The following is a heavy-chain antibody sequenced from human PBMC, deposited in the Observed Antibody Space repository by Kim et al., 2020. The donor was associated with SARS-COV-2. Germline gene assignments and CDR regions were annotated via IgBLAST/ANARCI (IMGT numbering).Heavy chain of an antibody. Sequence: SETLSLTCTVSGGSISSSSYYWGWIRQPPGKGLEWIGSIYYSGSTYYNPSLKSRVTISVDTSKNQFSLKLSSVTTADTAVYYCARLSQTTVDNWFDPWG. CDR1: GGSISSSSYY. J-gene: IGHJ5*02. V-gene: IGHV4-39*01. CDR3: ARLSQTTVDNWFDP. D-gene: IGHD4-17*01. CDR2: IYYSGST.